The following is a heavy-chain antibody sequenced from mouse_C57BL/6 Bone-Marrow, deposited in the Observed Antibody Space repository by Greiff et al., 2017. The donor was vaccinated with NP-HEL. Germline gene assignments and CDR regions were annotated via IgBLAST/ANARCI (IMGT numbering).Heavy chain of an antibody. CDR2: ISDGGSYT. D-gene: IGHD1-1*01. CDR1: GFTFSSYA. Sequence: DVKLVESGGGLVKPGGSLKLSCAASGFTFSSYAMSWVRQTPEKRLEWVATISDGGSYTYYPDNVKGRFTISRDNAKNNLYLQMSHLKSEDTAMDDCASLYYYGSSYGRDDWGQGTTLTVSS. J-gene: IGHJ2*01. V-gene: IGHV5-4*03. CDR3: ASLYYYGSSYGRDD.